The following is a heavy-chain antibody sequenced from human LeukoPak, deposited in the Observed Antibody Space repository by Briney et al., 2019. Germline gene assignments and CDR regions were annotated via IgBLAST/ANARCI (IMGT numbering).Heavy chain of an antibody. V-gene: IGHV3-11*04. CDR2: ISRSGSTI. J-gene: IGHJ4*02. Sequence: GGSLGLSCAASGFTFSDYYMSWMRQAPGKGLEGVSYISRSGSTIYYAASVKGRFTIPRDNAQNSLYLQMNSLRAEDTAVYYCARDPGYSSSWYYGPTFAYWGQGTLVTVSS. CDR1: GFTFSDYY. D-gene: IGHD6-13*01. CDR3: ARDPGYSSSWYYGPTFAY.